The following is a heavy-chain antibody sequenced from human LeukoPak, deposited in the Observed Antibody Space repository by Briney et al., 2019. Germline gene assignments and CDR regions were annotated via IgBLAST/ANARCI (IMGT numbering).Heavy chain of an antibody. CDR2: ISYSGST. Sequence: SETLSLTCTVSGGSISSSSYYWGGIRQPPGKGLEWIGSISYSGSTNYNPSLKSRVTISVDTSKNQFSLKLSSVTAADTAVYYCARGGRSSGYYWWGLTDAFDIWGQGTMVTVSS. CDR3: ARGGRSSGYYWWGLTDAFDI. J-gene: IGHJ3*02. CDR1: GGSISSSSYY. V-gene: IGHV4-39*07. D-gene: IGHD3-22*01.